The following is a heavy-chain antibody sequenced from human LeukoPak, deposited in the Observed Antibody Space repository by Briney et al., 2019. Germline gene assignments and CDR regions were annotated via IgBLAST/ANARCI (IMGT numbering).Heavy chain of an antibody. V-gene: IGHV3-23*01. CDR3: AKSPPRLNPGYFQH. CDR2: ISGIGGST. J-gene: IGHJ1*01. CDR1: GFSFSSYA. D-gene: IGHD6-6*01. Sequence: GGSQRLSCAASGFSFSSYAMSWVRQAPGKGLEWVSAISGIGGSTYYADSVKGRFTISRDNSKNTLYLQMTSLRAEDTAVYYCAKSPPRLNPGYFQHWGQGTLVTVSS.